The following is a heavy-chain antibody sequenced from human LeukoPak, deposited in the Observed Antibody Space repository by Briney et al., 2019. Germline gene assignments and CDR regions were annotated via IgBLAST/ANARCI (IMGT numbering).Heavy chain of an antibody. Sequence: GASVKVSCKASGYTFTAYHMHWVRQAPGQGLEWMGGIIPIFGTANYAQKFQGRVAITADESTSTAYMELSSLRSEDTAVYYCARGRRWRFAFDIWGQGTMVTVSS. CDR1: GYTFTAYH. J-gene: IGHJ3*02. CDR2: IIPIFGTA. CDR3: ARGRRWRFAFDI. D-gene: IGHD2-21*01. V-gene: IGHV1-69*13.